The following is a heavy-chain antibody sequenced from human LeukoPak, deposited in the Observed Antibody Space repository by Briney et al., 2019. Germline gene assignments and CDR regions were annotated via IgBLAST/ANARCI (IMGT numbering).Heavy chain of an antibody. CDR2: ISGSGGST. D-gene: IGHD3-10*01. CDR1: GFTFSSYG. J-gene: IGHJ4*02. CDR3: AKGPYGSGSYLSRYFDY. V-gene: IGHV3-23*01. Sequence: GGSLRLSCAASGFTFSSYGMSWVRQAPGKGLEWVSAISGSGGSTYYADSVKGRFTISRDNSKNTLYLQMNSLRAEDTAVYYCAKGPYGSGSYLSRYFDYWGQGTLVTVSS.